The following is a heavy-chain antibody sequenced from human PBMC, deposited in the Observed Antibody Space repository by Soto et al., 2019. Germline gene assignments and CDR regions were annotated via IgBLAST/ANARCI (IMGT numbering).Heavy chain of an antibody. CDR3: ARNFYDILTGEYYFDY. CDR1: GGTFSSYT. V-gene: IGHV1-69*02. J-gene: IGHJ4*02. CDR2: IIPILGIA. Sequence: QVQLVQSGAEVKKPGSSVKVSCKASGGTFSSYTISWVRQAPGQGPEWMGRIIPILGIANYAQKFQGRVTITADKSTRTAYMELSSLRSEDTAVYYCARNFYDILTGEYYFDYWGQGTLVTVSS. D-gene: IGHD3-9*01.